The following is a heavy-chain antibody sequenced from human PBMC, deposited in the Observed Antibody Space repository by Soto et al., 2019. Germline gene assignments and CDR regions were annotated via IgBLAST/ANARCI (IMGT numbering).Heavy chain of an antibody. J-gene: IGHJ6*03. Sequence: SAKVSCKASGGTFSSYTISWVRQAPGKGLEWMGRIIPILGIANYAQKFQGRVTITADKSTSTAYMELSSLRSEDTAVYYCARTDDYYGSAYYYMDVWGKGTTVTV. CDR1: GGTFSSYT. CDR2: IIPILGIA. D-gene: IGHD3-10*01. CDR3: ARTDDYYGSAYYYMDV. V-gene: IGHV1-69*02.